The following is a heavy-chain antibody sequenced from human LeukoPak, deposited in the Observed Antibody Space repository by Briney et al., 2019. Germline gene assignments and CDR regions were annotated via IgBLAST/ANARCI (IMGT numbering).Heavy chain of an antibody. Sequence: PSETLSLTCSVSGASMNGHYWTWIRLSTGKGLEWIGYISDSGSTSYNPSLRSRVIMALEASKTEFSLRLNSVTVADTAVYYCARVFRGAVTSNWFDPWGQGTLVTVSS. J-gene: IGHJ5*02. D-gene: IGHD3-3*01. CDR3: ARVFRGAVTSNWFDP. V-gene: IGHV4-59*11. CDR1: GASMNGHY. CDR2: ISDSGST.